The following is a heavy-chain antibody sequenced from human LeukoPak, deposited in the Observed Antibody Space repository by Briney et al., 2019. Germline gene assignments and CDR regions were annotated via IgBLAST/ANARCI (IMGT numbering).Heavy chain of an antibody. CDR1: GGSISSYY. D-gene: IGHD1-26*01. J-gene: IGHJ5*02. Sequence: PSETLSLTCTVSGGSISSYYWSWIRQPPGKGLEWIGYIYTSGSTNYNPSLKSRVTISVDTSKNQFSLKLSSVTAADTAVYYCARRVGVPTPLFDPWGQGILVTVSS. V-gene: IGHV4-4*09. CDR3: ARRVGVPTPLFDP. CDR2: IYTSGST.